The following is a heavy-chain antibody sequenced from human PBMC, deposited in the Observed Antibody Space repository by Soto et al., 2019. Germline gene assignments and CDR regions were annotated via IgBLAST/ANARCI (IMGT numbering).Heavy chain of an antibody. CDR2: IYWDNDR. J-gene: IGHJ5*01. CDR3: AHRVTSSGSWAVGWFDS. V-gene: IGHV2-5*02. Sequence: QITLKESGPTLVEPTQTLTLTCSFSGLSLTNSGVGVGWLRQVPGKALECLGIIYWDNDRRYNPSLKTRLTITKXTSTNXXVLTMTYMEPVDTGTYYRAHRVTSSGSWAVGWFDSWGQGTPVTVS. D-gene: IGHD1-26*01. CDR1: GLSLTNSGVG.